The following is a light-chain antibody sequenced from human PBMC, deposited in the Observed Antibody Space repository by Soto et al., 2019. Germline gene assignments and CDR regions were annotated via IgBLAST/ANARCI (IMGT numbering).Light chain of an antibody. CDR3: SSYTTNKTLL. CDR1: SSDVGAYNF. J-gene: IGLJ2*01. V-gene: IGLV2-14*01. Sequence: QSVLTQPASVSVSPGQSITISCTGTSSDVGAYNFVSWYQQHPGKAPKLIFYEVSNRPPGLSDRFSGSKSGTTASLTISGLQAEDEADYFCSSYTTNKTLLFGGGTKLTVL. CDR2: EVS.